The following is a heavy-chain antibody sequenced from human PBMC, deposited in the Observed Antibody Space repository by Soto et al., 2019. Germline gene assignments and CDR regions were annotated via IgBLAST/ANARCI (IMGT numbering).Heavy chain of an antibody. J-gene: IGHJ4*02. V-gene: IGHV1-69*01. CDR2: IIPIFGTA. CDR1: GGTFSSYA. Sequence: QVQLVQSGAEVKKPGSSVKVSCKASGGTFSSYAISWVRQAPGQGLEWMGGIIPIFGTANYAQKFQGRVTITADEAKSKAYMELSSLRSEDTAVYYCPRAKPISYYFDSWGQGTLVTVSS. CDR3: PRAKPISYYFDS.